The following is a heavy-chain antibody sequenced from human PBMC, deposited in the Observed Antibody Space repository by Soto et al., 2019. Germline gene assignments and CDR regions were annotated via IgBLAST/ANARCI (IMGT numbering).Heavy chain of an antibody. CDR2: FNPNNGDT. CDR3: AREASAVISLDY. J-gene: IGHJ4*02. D-gene: IGHD6-19*01. CDR1: GYTFTAYS. Sequence: QVQLVHSEAEVKKPGASVKVSCKASGYTFTAYSMHWVRQAPGQGLEWVGWFNPNNGDTIYAQKFQGRITLTRDTSICTAYMELYSLTSDDTAVYYCAREASAVISLDYWGQGTLVTVSS. V-gene: IGHV1-2*02.